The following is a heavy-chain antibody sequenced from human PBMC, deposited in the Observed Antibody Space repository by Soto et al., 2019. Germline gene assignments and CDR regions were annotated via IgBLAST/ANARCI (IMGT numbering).Heavy chain of an antibody. CDR3: ARGGLLKRITIFGGFDP. CDR2: IYYSGST. J-gene: IGHJ5*02. D-gene: IGHD3-3*01. V-gene: IGHV4-59*01. Sequence: TSETLSLTCTVSGGSISSYYWSWIRQPPGKGLEWIGYIYYSGSTNYNPSLKSRVTISVDTSKNQFSLKLSSVTAADTAVYYCARGGLLKRITIFGGFDPWGQGTLVTVSS. CDR1: GGSISSYY.